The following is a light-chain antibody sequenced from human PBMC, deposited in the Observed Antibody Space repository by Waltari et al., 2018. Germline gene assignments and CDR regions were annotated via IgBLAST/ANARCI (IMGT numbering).Light chain of an antibody. CDR1: SLRSYY. CDR2: GKN. V-gene: IGLV3-19*01. Sequence: SSELTQDPAVSVALGQTVGITCQGDSLRSYYASWYQKKPGQAPVLVIYGKNNRPSGIPDRFPGSSAGNTASLTITGAQAEDEADYYCNSRDSSGDWVFGGGTKLTVL. CDR3: NSRDSSGDWV. J-gene: IGLJ3*02.